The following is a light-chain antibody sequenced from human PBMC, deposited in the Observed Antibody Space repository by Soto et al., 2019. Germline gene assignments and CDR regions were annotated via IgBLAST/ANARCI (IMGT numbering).Light chain of an antibody. CDR1: SSNIGAGYD. J-gene: IGLJ3*02. CDR3: QSYDSSLSGWV. Sequence: QSVLTQPPSVSGAPGQRVTISCTGSSSNIGAGYDVHWYQQLPGTAXXXXIYGNSNRPSXVPXXXSGSKXXTXXXXXITGLQAEDEADYYCQSYDSSLSGWVFGGGTKLTVL. V-gene: IGLV1-40*01. CDR2: GNS.